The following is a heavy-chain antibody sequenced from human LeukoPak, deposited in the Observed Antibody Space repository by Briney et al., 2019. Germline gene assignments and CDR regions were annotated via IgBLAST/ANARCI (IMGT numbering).Heavy chain of an antibody. D-gene: IGHD1-26*01. Sequence: PGGSLRLSCAASGFIVSSACMSWVRQAPGKGLEWVCRIKSKTDGGTTDYAAPVKGRFTISRDDSKNTLYLQMNSLKIEDTAVYYCTRIIKSGSFDYWGQGVLVTVSS. V-gene: IGHV3-15*01. CDR3: TRIIKSGSFDY. CDR1: GFIVSSAC. J-gene: IGHJ4*02. CDR2: IKSKTDGGTT.